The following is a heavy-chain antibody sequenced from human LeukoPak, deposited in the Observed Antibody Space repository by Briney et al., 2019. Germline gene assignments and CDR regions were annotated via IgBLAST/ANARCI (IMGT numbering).Heavy chain of an antibody. CDR2: MYTSGST. V-gene: IGHV4-4*07. D-gene: IGHD6-13*01. J-gene: IGHJ6*03. CDR3: ARVSYSSSWYYHYMDV. Sequence: SETLSLTCTVSGGSISSYYWTWIRQSAGKGLEWIGRMYTSGSTKYSPSFESRVTMSGDASKNQFSLRLSSVTAADTAVYYCARVSYSSSWYYHYMDVWGKGTTVTVSS. CDR1: GGSISSYY.